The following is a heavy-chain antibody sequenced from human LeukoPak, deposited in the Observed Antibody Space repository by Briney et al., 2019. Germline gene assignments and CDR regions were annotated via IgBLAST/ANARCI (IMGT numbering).Heavy chain of an antibody. CDR1: GGSINTNY. CDR3: ARGARYNWNYFDY. Sequence: SETLSLTCTVSGGSINTNYWSWIRQPPGKELEWIGYIFYSGTTTYNPSLKSRVSISVDTSKNQFSLKLSSVTAADTAVYYCARGARYNWNYFDYWGQGTLVTVSS. D-gene: IGHD1-20*01. J-gene: IGHJ4*02. CDR2: IFYSGTT. V-gene: IGHV4-59*01.